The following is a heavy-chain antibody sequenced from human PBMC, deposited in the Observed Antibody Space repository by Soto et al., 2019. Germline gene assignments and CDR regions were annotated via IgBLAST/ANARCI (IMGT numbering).Heavy chain of an antibody. CDR1: GYTFTSYG. CDR3: ARDPGVRVVAATPCDY. D-gene: IGHD2-15*01. CDR2: ISAYNGNT. V-gene: IGHV1-18*01. J-gene: IGHJ4*02. Sequence: QVQLVQSGAEVKKPGASVKVSCKASGYTFTSYGISWVRQAPGQGLEWMGWISAYNGNTNYAQKLQGRVTMTTDTYTSTAYMELMSLRSDDTAVYYCARDPGVRVVAATPCDYWGKGTLVTVSS.